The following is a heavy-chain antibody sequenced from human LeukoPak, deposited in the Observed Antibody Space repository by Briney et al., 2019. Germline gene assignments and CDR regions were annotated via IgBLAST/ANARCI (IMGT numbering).Heavy chain of an antibody. CDR2: IWYDGSNK. CDR3: ARDGGNWRNFDY. CDR1: GFTFSSYG. Sequence: GGSLRHSCAASGFTFSSYGMHWVRQAPGKGLEWVAVIWYDGSNKYYADSVKGRFTISRDNSKNTLYLQMNSLRAEDTAVYYCARDGGNWRNFDYWGQGTLVTVSS. J-gene: IGHJ4*02. V-gene: IGHV3-33*01. D-gene: IGHD1-1*01.